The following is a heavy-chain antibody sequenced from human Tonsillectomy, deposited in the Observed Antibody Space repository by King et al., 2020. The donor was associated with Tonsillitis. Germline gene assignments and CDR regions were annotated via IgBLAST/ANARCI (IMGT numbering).Heavy chain of an antibody. CDR2: ISGSGGST. Sequence: VQLVESGGGLVQPGGSLRLSCAASGFTFSSYAMSWVRQAPGKGLEWVSTISGSGGSTYYADSVKGRFTLSRDNSKNTLYLQMNSLRDEDTAVYYCAKDEGSGWGFRLAFDIWGQGTMVTVSS. D-gene: IGHD6-19*01. CDR1: GFTFSSYA. V-gene: IGHV3-23*04. CDR3: AKDEGSGWGFRLAFDI. J-gene: IGHJ3*02.